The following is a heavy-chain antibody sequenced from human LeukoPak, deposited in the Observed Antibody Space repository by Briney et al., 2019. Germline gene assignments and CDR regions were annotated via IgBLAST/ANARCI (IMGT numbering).Heavy chain of an antibody. D-gene: IGHD3-10*01. CDR1: KFSFSDYA. V-gene: IGHV3-30*18. CDR3: AKDRKWSYYGFDN. J-gene: IGHJ4*02. CDR2: ISHDGSNR. Sequence: GGSLRLSCAASKFSFSDYAMHWVRQAPSKGLEWVALISHDGSNRYYVESAKGRFTISRDNSKNTLYLEMNSLRVEDTAVYYCAKDRKWSYYGFDNWGQGTLVIVSS.